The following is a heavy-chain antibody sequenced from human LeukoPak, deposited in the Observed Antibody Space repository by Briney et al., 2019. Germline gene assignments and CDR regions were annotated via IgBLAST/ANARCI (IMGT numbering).Heavy chain of an antibody. J-gene: IGHJ4*02. CDR3: ARDLRGSSWYEEYYFDY. Sequence: GPPKPPWSTPGFPFSSFRINWGPPGPGKGAGWVPSISSSSSYIYYADSVKGRFTISRDNAQNSLYLQMNSLRAEDTAVYYCARDLRGSSWYEEYYFDYWGQGTLVTVSS. CDR1: GFPFSSFR. D-gene: IGHD6-13*01. V-gene: IGHV3-21*01. CDR2: ISSSSSYI.